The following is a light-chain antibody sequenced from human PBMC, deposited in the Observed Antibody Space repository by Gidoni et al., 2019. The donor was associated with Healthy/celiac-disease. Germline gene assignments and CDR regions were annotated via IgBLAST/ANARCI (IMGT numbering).Light chain of an antibody. CDR1: QSVLYSTNNKNY. J-gene: IGKJ3*01. CDR2: WAS. Sequence: DIVMTQSPDSLAVSLGERATINCKSSQSVLYSTNNKNYLAWYQQKPGQPPKLLIYWASTRESGVPDLFSGSGSGKDFTLTISSLQVEDVAVYYCQQYYSTPTFGPGTKVEIK. V-gene: IGKV4-1*01. CDR3: QQYYSTPT.